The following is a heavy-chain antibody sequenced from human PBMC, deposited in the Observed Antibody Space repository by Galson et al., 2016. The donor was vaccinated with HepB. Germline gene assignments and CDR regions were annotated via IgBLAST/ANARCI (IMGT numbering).Heavy chain of an antibody. CDR3: ARLSTSGTYFGY. CDR1: GYTLTSYA. J-gene: IGHJ4*02. V-gene: IGHV1-3*04. Sequence: SVKVSCKASGYTLTSYAIHWVRQAPGQRLEWMGWINTGNGNTQYSQKFQDRVTITRDTSASTGYMALSNLRSEDTAVYFCARLSTSGTYFGYWGQGVLVTVSS. D-gene: IGHD1-26*01. CDR2: INTGNGNT.